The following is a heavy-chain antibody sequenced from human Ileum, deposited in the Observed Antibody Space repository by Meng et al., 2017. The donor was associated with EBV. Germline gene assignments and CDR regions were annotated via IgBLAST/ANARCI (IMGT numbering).Heavy chain of an antibody. J-gene: IGHJ5*02. V-gene: IGHV4-4*02. Sequence: QGRLQESGPRLVTPSGTVSLTCAVSGGSIISSKWWSWVRQSPWPGLEWIGEIYHHGTTTYNPSLKSRVTISVDTSKNKFFLNLTSLTAADTAVYYCARLDSSGYYFGGWFDPWGQGILVTVSS. D-gene: IGHD3-22*01. CDR3: ARLDSSGYYFGGWFDP. CDR2: IYHHGTT. CDR1: GGSIISSKW.